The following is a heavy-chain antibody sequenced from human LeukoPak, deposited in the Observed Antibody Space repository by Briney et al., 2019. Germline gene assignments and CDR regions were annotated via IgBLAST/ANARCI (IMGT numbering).Heavy chain of an antibody. CDR3: ATPRAAASYNYYYYYMDV. D-gene: IGHD6-13*01. CDR2: IIPIFGTA. J-gene: IGHJ6*03. CDR1: GGTFSSYA. Sequence: VASVKVSCKASGGTFSSYAISWVRQAPGQGLEWMGGIIPIFGTANYAQKFQGRVTITADESTSTAYMELSSLRSEDTAVYYCATPRAAASYNYYYYYMDVWGKRTTVTVSS. V-gene: IGHV1-69*01.